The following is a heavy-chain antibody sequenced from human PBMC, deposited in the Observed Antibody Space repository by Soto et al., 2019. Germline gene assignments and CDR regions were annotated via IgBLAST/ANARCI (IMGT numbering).Heavy chain of an antibody. Sequence: SETLSLTCTVSDGSISNFYWRWIRQPPGKGLEWIWHISSSGNTNYNPSLKSRVSISVDTSKNQFSLNLTSVTAADTAVYYCARAPMVLTRSCFGSWGQGTPVTVSS. J-gene: IGHJ4*02. CDR1: DGSISNFY. CDR2: ISSSGNT. CDR3: ARAPMVLTRSCFGS. V-gene: IGHV4-59*01. D-gene: IGHD3-22*01.